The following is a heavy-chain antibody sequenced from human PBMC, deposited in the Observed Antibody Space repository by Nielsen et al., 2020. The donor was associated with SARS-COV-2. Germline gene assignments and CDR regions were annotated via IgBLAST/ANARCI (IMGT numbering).Heavy chain of an antibody. CDR2: IYHSGST. D-gene: IGHD2-2*01. CDR3: ARDRRDIVVVPAAETGCYYYMDV. Sequence: VRQAPGKGLEWIGEIYHSGSTNYNPSLKSRVTISVDKSKNQFSLKLSSVTAADTAVYYCARDRRDIVVVPAAETGCYYYMDVWGKGTTVTVSS. V-gene: IGHV4-4*02. J-gene: IGHJ6*03.